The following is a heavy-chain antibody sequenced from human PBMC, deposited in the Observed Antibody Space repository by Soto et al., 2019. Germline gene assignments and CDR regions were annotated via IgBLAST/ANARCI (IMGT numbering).Heavy chain of an antibody. J-gene: IGHJ4*02. CDR3: ARDLGSGGPFDY. V-gene: IGHV3-33*01. Sequence: QVQLVESGGGVVQPGRSLRLSCAASGFTFSSYGMHWVRQAPGKGLEWVAVIWYDGSNKYYADSVKGRFTISRDNSKNTLYLQMNSLRAEDTAVYYCARDLGSGGPFDYWGQGTLVTVSS. D-gene: IGHD3-3*01. CDR2: IWYDGSNK. CDR1: GFTFSSYG.